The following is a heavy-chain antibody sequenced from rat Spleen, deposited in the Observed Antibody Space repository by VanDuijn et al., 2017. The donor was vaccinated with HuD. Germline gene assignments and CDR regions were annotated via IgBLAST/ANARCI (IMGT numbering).Heavy chain of an antibody. Sequence: EVQLVESGGGLVQPGRSLKLSCAASGFTFSDYNMAWVRQAPKKGLEWVATISYDGSSTYFRDSLKGRFTISRDNAKSTLYLQMDSLRSEDTATYYCARQDTSGYSNWFTYWGQGTLVTVSS. CDR1: GFTFSDYN. J-gene: IGHJ3*01. CDR2: ISYDGSST. CDR3: ARQDTSGYSNWFTY. D-gene: IGHD4-3*01. V-gene: IGHV5-7*01.